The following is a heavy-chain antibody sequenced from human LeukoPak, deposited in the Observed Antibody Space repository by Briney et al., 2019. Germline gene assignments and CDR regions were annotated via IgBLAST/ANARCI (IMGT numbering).Heavy chain of an antibody. CDR3: ARERGELHRELDS. CDR1: GYTFTTHF. CDR2: ITPSGGSA. J-gene: IGHJ4*02. Sequence: ASVKVSCKASGYTFTTHFIHWVRQAPGQGLQWMGMITPSGGSAIYAQKFQGRVTMTSDTSTSTVYMELRSLRSEDTALYFCARERGELHRELDSWGQGTLVTVSS. V-gene: IGHV1-46*01. D-gene: IGHD1-26*01.